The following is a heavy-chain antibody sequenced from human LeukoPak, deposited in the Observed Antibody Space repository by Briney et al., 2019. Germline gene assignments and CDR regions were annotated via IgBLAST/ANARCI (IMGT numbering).Heavy chain of an antibody. D-gene: IGHD5-18*01. Sequence: GGSLRLSCTTSGFTFGDHAMSWVRQAPGKGLEWVGFIRSRAYRGTTEYAASVKDRFIISREDSRNIAYLQMNSLRTEDTAVYYCTRGPIQLWIHNAMDVWGQGTTVIVSS. CDR3: TRGPIQLWIHNAMDV. V-gene: IGHV3-49*04. CDR2: IRSRAYRGTT. J-gene: IGHJ6*02. CDR1: GFTFGDHA.